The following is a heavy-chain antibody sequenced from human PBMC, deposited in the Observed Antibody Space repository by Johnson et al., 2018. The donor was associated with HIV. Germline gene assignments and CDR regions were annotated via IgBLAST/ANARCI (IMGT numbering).Heavy chain of an antibody. V-gene: IGHV3-9*01. Sequence: VQLVESGGGLVQPGRSLRLSCAASGFTFDDYAMHWVRQAPGKGLEWVLAISGSGGSTYYADSVKGRFTISRDNAKNSLYLQMNSLRAEDTAVYYCARDLGSSGYDAFDIWGQGTMVTVSS. J-gene: IGHJ3*02. D-gene: IGHD3-22*01. CDR2: ISGSGGST. CDR1: GFTFDDYA. CDR3: ARDLGSSGYDAFDI.